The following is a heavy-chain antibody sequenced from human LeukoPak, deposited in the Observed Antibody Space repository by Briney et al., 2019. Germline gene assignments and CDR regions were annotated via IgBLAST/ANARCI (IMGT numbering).Heavy chain of an antibody. CDR2: IYPGDSDT. J-gene: IGHJ4*02. CDR3: ARHANYGSGSYYGY. Sequence: GDSLKISCKGSGYIFLNYWIVWVRQMPGKGLEWMGIIYPGDSDTRYSPSFQGQVTISADKSISTAYLQWSSLKASDTAMYYCARHANYGSGSYYGYWGQGTLVTVSS. CDR1: GYIFLNYW. D-gene: IGHD3-10*01. V-gene: IGHV5-51*01.